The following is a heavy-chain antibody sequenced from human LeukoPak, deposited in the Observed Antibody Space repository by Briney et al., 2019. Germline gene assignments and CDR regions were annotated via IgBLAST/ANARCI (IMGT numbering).Heavy chain of an antibody. CDR2: IDTSGIT. V-gene: IGHV4-4*07. Sequence: SETLSLTCTVSGGSISIYYWSWIRQPAGKRLEWIGRIDTSGITNYNPSLKSRLTMSVDTSKNQFSLKLSSVTAADTAVYYCARAKLTDSSGYYYWDQGTLVTVSS. CDR3: ARAKLTDSSGYYY. CDR1: GGSISIYY. D-gene: IGHD3-22*01. J-gene: IGHJ4*02.